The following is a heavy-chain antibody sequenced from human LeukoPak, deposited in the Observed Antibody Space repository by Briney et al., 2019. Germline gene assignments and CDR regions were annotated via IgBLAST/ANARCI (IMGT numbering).Heavy chain of an antibody. CDR2: IYHSGST. V-gene: IGHV4-38-2*02. D-gene: IGHD3-10*01. CDR1: GYSISSGYY. J-gene: IGHJ5*02. CDR3: ARRAALLWFGDSNWFDP. Sequence: PSETLSLTCTVSGYSISSGYYWGWIRQPPGKGLEWIGSIYHSGSTYYNPSLKSRVTISVDTSKNQFSLKLSSVTAADTAVYYCARRAALLWFGDSNWFDPWGQGTLVTVSS.